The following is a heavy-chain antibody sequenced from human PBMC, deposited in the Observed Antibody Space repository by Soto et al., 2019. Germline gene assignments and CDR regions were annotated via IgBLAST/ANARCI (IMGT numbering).Heavy chain of an antibody. V-gene: IGHV3-11*06. CDR3: ARARYGDYSHFDC. CDR2: ISSSSSYT. Sequence: VGSLRLSCVASGFTFSDYYMSWIRQAPGKGLEWVSYISSSSSYTNYADSVKGRFTISRDNAKNSLYLQMNSLRAEDTAVYYCARARYGDYSHFDCWGQGTLVTVSS. D-gene: IGHD4-17*01. J-gene: IGHJ4*02. CDR1: GFTFSDYY.